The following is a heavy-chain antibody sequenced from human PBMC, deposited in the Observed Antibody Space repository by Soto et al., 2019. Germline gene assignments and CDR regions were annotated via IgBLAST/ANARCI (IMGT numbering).Heavy chain of an antibody. D-gene: IGHD6-13*01. V-gene: IGHV1-69*13. CDR3: ARTPGIAAAGTFVYSYGMDV. CDR2: IIPIFGTA. J-gene: IGHJ6*02. Sequence: SVKVSCKASGGTFSSYAISWVRQAPGQGLEWMGGIIPIFGTANYAQKFQGRVTITADESTSTAYMELSSLRSEDTAVYYCARTPGIAAAGTFVYSYGMDVWGQGTTLTVSS. CDR1: GGTFSSYA.